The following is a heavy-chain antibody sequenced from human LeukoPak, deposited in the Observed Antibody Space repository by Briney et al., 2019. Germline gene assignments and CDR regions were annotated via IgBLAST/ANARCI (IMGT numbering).Heavy chain of an antibody. J-gene: IGHJ3*02. Sequence: ASVKVSCKASGYTFTGYYMHWVRQAPGQGLEWMGWINPNSGGTNYAQKFQGWVTMTRDTSISTAYMELRSLRSEDTAVYYCARIAPTDAFDIWGQGTMVTVSS. CDR1: GYTFTGYY. V-gene: IGHV1-2*04. CDR3: ARIAPTDAFDI. D-gene: IGHD2-21*01. CDR2: INPNSGGT.